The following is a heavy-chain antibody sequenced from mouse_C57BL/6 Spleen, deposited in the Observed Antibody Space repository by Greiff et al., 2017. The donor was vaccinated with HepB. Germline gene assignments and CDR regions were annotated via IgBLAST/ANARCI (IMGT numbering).Heavy chain of an antibody. D-gene: IGHD2-5*01. J-gene: IGHJ2*01. CDR2: ISYDGSN. CDR1: GYSITSGYY. Sequence: EVKLMESGPGLVKPSQSLSLTCSVTGYSITSGYYWNWIRQFPGNKLEWMGYISYDGSNNYNPSLKNRISITRDTSKNQFFLKLNSVTTEDTATYYCAREYYSNCFDYWGQGTTLTVSS. CDR3: AREYYSNCFDY. V-gene: IGHV3-6*01.